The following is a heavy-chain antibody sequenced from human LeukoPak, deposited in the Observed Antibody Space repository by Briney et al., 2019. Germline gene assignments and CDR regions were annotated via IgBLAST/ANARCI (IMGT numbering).Heavy chain of an antibody. CDR1: GFTFSSYG. J-gene: IGHJ4*02. V-gene: IGHV3-30*18. CDR2: ISYDGSNK. Sequence: GGSLRLSCAASGFTFSSYGMHWVRQAPGKGLEWAAVISYDGSNKYYADSVKGRFTISRDNSKNTLYLQMNSLRAEDTAVYYCAKDVTTVTENKGFGYWGQGTLVTVSS. CDR3: AKDVTTVTENKGFGY. D-gene: IGHD4-17*01.